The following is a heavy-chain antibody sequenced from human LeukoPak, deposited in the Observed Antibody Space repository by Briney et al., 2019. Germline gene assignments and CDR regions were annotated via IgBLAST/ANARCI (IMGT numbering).Heavy chain of an antibody. J-gene: IGHJ6*02. CDR1: GYTFTSYY. V-gene: IGHV1-46*01. CDR3: ARDLERYGMDV. D-gene: IGHD1-1*01. CDR2: INPSGGST. Sequence: ASVKVSCKASGYTFTSYYIHWVRQAPGQGLEWVGIINPSGGSTSYAQKFRGRVTMTRDTSTSTVYMDLSSLRSEDTAVYYCARDLERYGMDVWGQGTTVTVSS.